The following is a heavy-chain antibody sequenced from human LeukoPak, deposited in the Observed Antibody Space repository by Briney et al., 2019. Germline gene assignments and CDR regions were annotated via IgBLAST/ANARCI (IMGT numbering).Heavy chain of an antibody. J-gene: IGHJ5*02. CDR2: MNPNSGNT. CDR1: GYTFTSYD. CDR3: ARGVLRFLEWSNWFDP. Sequence: ASVKVSCKASGYTFTSYDINWVRQATGRGLEWMGWMNPNSGNTGYAQKFQGRVTITRNTSISTAYMELSSLRSEDTAVYYCARGVLRFLEWSNWFDPWGQGTLVTVSS. D-gene: IGHD3-3*01. V-gene: IGHV1-8*03.